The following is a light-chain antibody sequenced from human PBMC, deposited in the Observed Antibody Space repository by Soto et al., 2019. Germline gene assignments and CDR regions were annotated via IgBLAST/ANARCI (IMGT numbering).Light chain of an antibody. V-gene: IGKV1-5*03. J-gene: IGKJ3*01. CDR1: QRISNW. CDR3: HQYNSYSGT. Sequence: DIQMTQSPSTLSASVGDRVTMTCRASQRISNWLAWYQQKPGKAPKLVIYRASTLESGVPSRFSGSGSGTEFTLTISSLQPDDFATYFCHQYNSYSGTFGPGTKVDIK. CDR2: RAS.